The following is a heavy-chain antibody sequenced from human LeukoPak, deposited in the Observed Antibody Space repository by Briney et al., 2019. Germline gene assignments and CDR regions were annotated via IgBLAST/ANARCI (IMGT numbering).Heavy chain of an antibody. CDR2: INHSGST. CDR3: ASDYDSSGSAAGH. CDR1: GGPFSGYY. V-gene: IGHV4-34*01. J-gene: IGHJ4*02. D-gene: IGHD3-22*01. Sequence: PSETLSLTCAVYGGPFSGYYWSWIRQPPGKGLEWIGEINHSGSTNYNPSLKSRVTISVDTSKNQFSLKLSSVTAADTAVYYCASDYDSSGSAAGHWGQGTLVTVSS.